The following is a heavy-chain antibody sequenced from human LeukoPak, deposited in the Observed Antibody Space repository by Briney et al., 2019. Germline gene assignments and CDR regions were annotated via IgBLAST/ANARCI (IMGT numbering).Heavy chain of an antibody. CDR1: GGSFSGYY. D-gene: IGHD5-18*01. CDR2: INRSGST. CDR3: ASSPVDTAMGVDY. J-gene: IGHJ4*02. Sequence: PSETLSLTCAVYGGSFSGYYWSWIRQPPGKGLEWIGEINRSGSTNYNPSLKSRVTISVDTSKNQFSLKLSSVTAADTAVYYCASSPVDTAMGVDYWGQGTLVTASS. V-gene: IGHV4-34*01.